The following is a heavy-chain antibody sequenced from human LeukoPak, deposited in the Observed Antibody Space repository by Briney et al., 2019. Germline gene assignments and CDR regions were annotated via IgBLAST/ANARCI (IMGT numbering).Heavy chain of an antibody. D-gene: IGHD3-3*02. J-gene: IGHJ5*02. CDR2: INHSGST. V-gene: IGHV4-34*01. CDR3: ARHFREFQKSRPGRRFDP. CDR1: GGSFNDYY. Sequence: KSSETLSLTCAVYGGSFNDYYWSWIRQPPGKGLEWIGEINHSGSTNYNPSLKSRVTISVDTSKNQFSLKLSSVTAADTAVYYCARHFREFQKSRPGRRFDPWGQGTLVTVSS.